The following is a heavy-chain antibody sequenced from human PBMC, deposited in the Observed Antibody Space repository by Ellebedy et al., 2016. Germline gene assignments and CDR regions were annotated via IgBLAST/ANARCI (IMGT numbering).Heavy chain of an antibody. Sequence: GESLKISCAASGFTFSSYAMSWVRQAPGKGLEWVSAISGSGGSTYYADSVKGRFTISRDNSKNTLYLQMNSLRAEDTAVYYCAKSTLSLGRSRYFDLWGRGTLVTVSS. D-gene: IGHD1-26*01. CDR1: GFTFSSYA. CDR2: ISGSGGST. CDR3: AKSTLSLGRSRYFDL. J-gene: IGHJ2*01. V-gene: IGHV3-23*01.